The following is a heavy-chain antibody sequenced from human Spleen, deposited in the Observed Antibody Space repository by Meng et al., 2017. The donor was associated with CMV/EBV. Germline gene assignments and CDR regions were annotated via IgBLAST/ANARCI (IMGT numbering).Heavy chain of an antibody. CDR3: ARVPGLGEPFDY. J-gene: IGHJ4*02. D-gene: IGHD1-14*01. CDR2: INHSGST. V-gene: IGHV4-34*01. Sequence: QVQIQQWGAVLLKPSGTLPLTCAVYGGSFSGYYWSWIRQPPGKGLEWIGEINHSGSTNYNPSLKSRVTISVDTSKNQFSLKLSSVTAADTAVYYCARVPGLGEPFDYWGQGTLVTVSS. CDR1: GGSFSGYY.